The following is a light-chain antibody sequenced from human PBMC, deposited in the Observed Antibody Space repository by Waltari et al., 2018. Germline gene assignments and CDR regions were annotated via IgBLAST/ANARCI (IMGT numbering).Light chain of an antibody. J-gene: IGKJ4*01. CDR2: KAS. Sequence: DIEMTQSPSTLSASVGDRVTNTCRASQSISNWLAWYQQKPGKAPNLLIYKASSLESGVPSRFSGSGSGTEFTLTISSLQPDDFATYYCQQYYSYPITFGGGTKVEIK. CDR1: QSISNW. V-gene: IGKV1-5*03. CDR3: QQYYSYPIT.